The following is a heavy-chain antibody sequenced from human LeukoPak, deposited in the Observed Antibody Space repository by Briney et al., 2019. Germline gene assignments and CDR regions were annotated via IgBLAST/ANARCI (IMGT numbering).Heavy chain of an antibody. CDR2: IGAYNGDT. CDR1: GYTFTSFG. D-gene: IGHD2-15*01. CDR3: TRDHCRGDNCPSFDY. Sequence: ASVKVSCKPSGYTFTSFGISWVRQAPGQGLEWMGWIGAYNGDTNYAQKFQGRVTMTTDTSTSTAYMDLRSPRSDDAAVYYCTRDHCRGDNCPSFDYWGQGTLVTVSS. J-gene: IGHJ4*02. V-gene: IGHV1-18*04.